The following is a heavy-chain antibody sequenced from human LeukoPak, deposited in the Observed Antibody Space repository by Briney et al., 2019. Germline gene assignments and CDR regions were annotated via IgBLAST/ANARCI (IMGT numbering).Heavy chain of an antibody. D-gene: IGHD6-13*01. V-gene: IGHV3-7*01. CDR3: ARPPPDGIAPRRGPWDY. CDR2: IKQDGSEK. Sequence: GGSLRLSCAASGFTFSSYWMSWVRQAPGKGLEWVANIKQDGSEKYYVDSVKGRFTISRDNAKNSLYLQLNSLRAEDTAVYYCARPPPDGIAPRRGPWDYWGQGTLVTVSS. CDR1: GFTFSSYW. J-gene: IGHJ4*02.